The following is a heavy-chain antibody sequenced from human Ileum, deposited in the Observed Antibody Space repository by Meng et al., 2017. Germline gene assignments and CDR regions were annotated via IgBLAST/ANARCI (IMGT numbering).Heavy chain of an antibody. CDR1: GGFISGSY. Sequence: QVQLQVSGPGLVKPSETLSLTCTVSGGFISGSYWRWIRQFPGKGLEWIGYTYYSGTTNYNPSLRGRVTMSVDTSRAQFSLKLTSVTAADTAIYYCARGKAIPDFWGQGTLVTVSS. V-gene: IGHV4-59*08. CDR2: TYYSGTT. J-gene: IGHJ4*02. CDR3: ARGKAIPDF. D-gene: IGHD2-2*02.